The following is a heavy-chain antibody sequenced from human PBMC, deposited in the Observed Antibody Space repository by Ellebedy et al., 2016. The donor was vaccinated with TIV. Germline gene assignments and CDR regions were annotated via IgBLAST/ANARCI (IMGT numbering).Heavy chain of an antibody. CDR1: GFTFSSYA. J-gene: IGHJ6*02. CDR3: ARDLRAAAGTHYYYGMDV. D-gene: IGHD6-13*01. Sequence: PGGSLRLSCAASGFTFSSYAMSWVRQAPGRRLEWVSTISSSYGTTYYADSVEGRFTISRDNSKNTLYLQMNSLRAEDTAVYYCARDLRAAAGTHYYYGMDVWGQGTTVTVSS. CDR2: ISSSYGTT. V-gene: IGHV3-23*01.